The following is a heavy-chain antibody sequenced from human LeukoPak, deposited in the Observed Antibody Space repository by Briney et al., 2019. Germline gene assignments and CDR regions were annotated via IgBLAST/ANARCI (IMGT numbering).Heavy chain of an antibody. V-gene: IGHV3-74*03. J-gene: IGHJ4*02. CDR1: EFSFSITW. CDR3: ARDWFTRLGELSPDRAFDY. CDR2: ITSDGTST. Sequence: GGSLRLSCAASEFSFSITWMHWVRQPPGQGLVWVARITSDGTSTSYAESVKGRFTISRDNAKNSLYLQMNSLRAEDTALYYCARDWFTRLGELSPDRAFDYWGQGTLVTVSS. D-gene: IGHD3-16*02.